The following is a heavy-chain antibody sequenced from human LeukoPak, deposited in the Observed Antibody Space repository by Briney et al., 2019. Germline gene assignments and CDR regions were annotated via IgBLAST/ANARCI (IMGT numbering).Heavy chain of an antibody. Sequence: PGGSLRLSCAASGFTFSSYSMNWVRQARGKGLEWVSVISGGGGSTYYADSVKGRFTISSDSSKNTLYLQMNSLRAEDTAVYYCAKSGSGNYYDRFDYWGQGTLITVSS. CDR3: AKSGSGNYYDRFDY. J-gene: IGHJ4*02. V-gene: IGHV3-23*01. CDR2: ISGGGGST. D-gene: IGHD3-10*01. CDR1: GFTFSSYS.